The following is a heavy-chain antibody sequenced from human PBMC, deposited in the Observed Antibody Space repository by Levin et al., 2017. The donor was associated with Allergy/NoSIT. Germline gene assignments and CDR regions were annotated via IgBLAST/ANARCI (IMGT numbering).Heavy chain of an antibody. V-gene: IGHV3-23*01. CDR3: AKDDGAAYYSVDS. CDR1: GFTFSTYA. CDR2: VSDGGDYT. J-gene: IGHJ4*02. D-gene: IGHD2-21*01. Sequence: GGSLRLSCAASGFTFSTYAMNWVRQAPGQGLEWVSSVSDGGDYTFYADSVKGRFTISRDNSKDTLYLQMINLRAEDTALYFCAKDDGAAYYSVDSWGQGTLVTVSS.